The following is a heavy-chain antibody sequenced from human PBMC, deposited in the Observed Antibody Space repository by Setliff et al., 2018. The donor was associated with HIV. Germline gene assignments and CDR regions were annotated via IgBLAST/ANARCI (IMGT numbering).Heavy chain of an antibody. Sequence: PGGSLRLSCAASGFTVSSYYMAWVRQGPGKGLEWVSTIYSDGSTYHADSVKGRFTLSRDTSKNTLSLQMNTLRPEDTAVYFCARGRLYNSALDYWGQGTLVTVSS. J-gene: IGHJ4*02. CDR1: GFTVSSYY. CDR3: ARGRLYNSALDY. CDR2: IYSDGST. V-gene: IGHV3-66*02. D-gene: IGHD3-22*01.